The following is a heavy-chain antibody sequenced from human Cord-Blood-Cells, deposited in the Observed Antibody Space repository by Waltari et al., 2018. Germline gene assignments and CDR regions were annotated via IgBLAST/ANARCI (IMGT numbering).Heavy chain of an antibody. CDR2: ISSSSSYI. CDR1: GLTFGSLS. J-gene: IGHJ3*02. CDR3: ARGFGVRAFDI. Sequence: EVQLVESGGGLVKPGGSLRLSCAASGLTFGSLSMNRVRQDTGKGLEWVSSISSSSSYIYYADSVKGRFTISRDNAKNSLYLQMNSLRAEDTAVYYCARGFGVRAFDIWGQGTMVTVSS. V-gene: IGHV3-21*01. D-gene: IGHD3-3*01.